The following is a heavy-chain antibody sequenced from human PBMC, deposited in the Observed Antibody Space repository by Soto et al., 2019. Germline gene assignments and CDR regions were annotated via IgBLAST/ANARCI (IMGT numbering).Heavy chain of an antibody. D-gene: IGHD3-22*01. CDR1: HFTFRDYY. CDR2: IISSASTI. Sequence: GSLSLSCAASHFTFRDYYMSWIRQAPGKGLEWVSYIISSASTIYYADSVKGRFTISRDNSKNTLYLQMNSLRAEDTAVYYCARDRVESGYPEYFQHWGQGTLVTVSS. CDR3: ARDRVESGYPEYFQH. J-gene: IGHJ1*01. V-gene: IGHV3-11*01.